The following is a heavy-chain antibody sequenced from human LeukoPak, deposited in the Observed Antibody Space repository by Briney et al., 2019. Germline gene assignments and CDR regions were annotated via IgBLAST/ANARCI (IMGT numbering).Heavy chain of an antibody. D-gene: IGHD5/OR15-5a*01. CDR1: GFTFRDYD. J-gene: IGHJ3*02. Sequence: GSLSLSCAASGFTFRDYDMHWVRPVPGRGLEWVSAIGIGDDTHYPDSVKGRFTISRENAKNSLYLQMNTLRDGDTAVYYCIRGGIRVSGIDAFDIWGQGTMVTVSS. CDR3: IRGGIRVSGIDAFDI. V-gene: IGHV3-13*01. CDR2: IGIGDDT.